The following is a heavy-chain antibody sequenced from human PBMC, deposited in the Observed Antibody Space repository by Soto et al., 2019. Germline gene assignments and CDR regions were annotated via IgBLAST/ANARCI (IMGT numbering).Heavy chain of an antibody. CDR1: GFTFSSYG. Sequence: QVQLVESGGGVVQPGRSLRLSCAASGFTFSSYGMHWVRQAPGKGLEWVAVIWYDGSNKYYADSVKGRFTISRDNSKNTLYLQMTSLRAEDTAVYYCARDPYGDYVGGYWGQGTLVTVSS. J-gene: IGHJ4*02. V-gene: IGHV3-33*01. D-gene: IGHD4-17*01. CDR2: IWYDGSNK. CDR3: ARDPYGDYVGGY.